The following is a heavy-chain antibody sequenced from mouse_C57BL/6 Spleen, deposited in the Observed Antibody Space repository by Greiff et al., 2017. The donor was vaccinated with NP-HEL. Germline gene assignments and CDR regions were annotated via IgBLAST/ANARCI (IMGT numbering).Heavy chain of an antibody. Sequence: EVQLQQSGPELVKPGASVKIPRKASGYTFTDYNMDWVKQSHGKSLEWIGDINPNNGGTIYNQKFKGKATLTVDKSSSTAYMELRSLTSEDTAVYYCAHFYYDYDRSVAYWGQGTLVTVSA. CDR2: INPNNGGT. CDR3: AHFYYDYDRSVAY. CDR1: GYTFTDYN. D-gene: IGHD2-4*01. J-gene: IGHJ3*01. V-gene: IGHV1-18*01.